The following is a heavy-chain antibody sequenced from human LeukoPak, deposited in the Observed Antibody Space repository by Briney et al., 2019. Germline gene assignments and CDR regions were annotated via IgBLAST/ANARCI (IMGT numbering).Heavy chain of an antibody. J-gene: IGHJ4*02. D-gene: IGHD6-19*01. CDR3: TRGSGWLSVY. CDR2: ISGGTT. CDR1: GFTFGDYL. Sequence: GGSLRLSCTASGFTFGDYLMSWFRQAPGRGLEWIGFISGGTTEYAASVKGRFTISRDDSTSIAYLQMNSLTTEDTAVYYCTRGSGWLSVYWGQGTLVTVSS. V-gene: IGHV3-49*03.